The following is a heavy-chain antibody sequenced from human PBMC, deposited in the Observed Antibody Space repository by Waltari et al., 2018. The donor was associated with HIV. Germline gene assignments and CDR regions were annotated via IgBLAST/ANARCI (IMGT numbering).Heavy chain of an antibody. CDR1: GYTFTSYG. D-gene: IGHD3-3*01. V-gene: IGHV1-18*01. CDR3: ARALWSGYYTPYYFDY. Sequence: QVQLVQSGAEVKKPGASVKVSCKASGYTFTSYGIIWVRQAPGQGLEWMGWISAYKCPTNKAQKRQGRVTMTTDTSTSTAYMDLRSLRSDDTAFYYCARALWSGYYTPYYFDYWGQGTLVTVSS. CDR2: ISAYKCPT. J-gene: IGHJ4*02.